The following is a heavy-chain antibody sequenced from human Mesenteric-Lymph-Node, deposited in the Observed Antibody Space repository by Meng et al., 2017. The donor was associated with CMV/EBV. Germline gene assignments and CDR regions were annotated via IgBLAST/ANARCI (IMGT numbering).Heavy chain of an antibody. Sequence: GGSLRLSCETSGFTFDDYSMSWVRQAPGKGLEWVAGINWNGGSTAYADSVKGRFTISRDNSKNTLYLEMNSLRAEDTAVYYCAKGGVGATGGFDYWGQGTLVTVSS. CDR3: AKGGVGATGGFDY. J-gene: IGHJ4*02. D-gene: IGHD1-26*01. V-gene: IGHV3-20*04. CDR1: GFTFDDYS. CDR2: INWNGGST.